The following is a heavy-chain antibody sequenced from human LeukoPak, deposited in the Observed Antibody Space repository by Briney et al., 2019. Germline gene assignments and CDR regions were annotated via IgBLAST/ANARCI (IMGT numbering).Heavy chain of an antibody. D-gene: IGHD4-17*01. J-gene: IGHJ4*02. V-gene: IGHV3-30*18. CDR3: AKDIYGVDY. Sequence: GSLRLSCAASGFTFSSYGMHWVRQAPGKGLEWVAVISYDGSNKYYADSVKGRFTISRDNSKNTLYLQMNSLRAEDTAVYYCAKDIYGVDYWGQGTLVTVSS. CDR1: GFTFSSYG. CDR2: ISYDGSNK.